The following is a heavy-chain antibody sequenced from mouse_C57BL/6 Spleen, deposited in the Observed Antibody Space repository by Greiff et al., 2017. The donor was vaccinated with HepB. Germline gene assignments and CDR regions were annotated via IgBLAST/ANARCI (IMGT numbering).Heavy chain of an antibody. D-gene: IGHD1-1*01. V-gene: IGHV1-52*01. CDR1: GYTFTSYW. CDR3: ARLRNYYGSSSDAMDY. J-gene: IGHJ4*01. Sequence: QVQLQQSGAELVRPGSSVKLSCKASGYTFTSYWMHWVKQRPIQGLEWIGNIDPSDSETHYNQKFKDKATLTVDKSSSTAYMQLSSLTSEDSAVYYCARLRNYYGSSSDAMDYWGQGTSVTVSS. CDR2: IDPSDSET.